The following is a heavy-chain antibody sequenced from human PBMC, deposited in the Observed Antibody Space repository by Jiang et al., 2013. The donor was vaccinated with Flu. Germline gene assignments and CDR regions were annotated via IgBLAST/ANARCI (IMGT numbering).Heavy chain of an antibody. J-gene: IGHJ2*01. CDR3: AKDPIVGAAGYFDL. CDR2: ISSSGGET. D-gene: IGHD1-26*01. V-gene: IGHV3-23*01. Sequence: EWVSAISSSGGETYYADSVKGRFTISRDTSKNTLYLQMSSLRAEDTAIYHCAKDPIVGAAGYFDLWGRGTLVTVSS.